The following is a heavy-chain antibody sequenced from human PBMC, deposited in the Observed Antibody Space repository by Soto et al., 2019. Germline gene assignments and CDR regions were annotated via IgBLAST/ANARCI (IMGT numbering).Heavy chain of an antibody. J-gene: IGHJ6*02. CDR2: IIPILGIA. CDR3: ARWVGSGTFYYYYGMDV. V-gene: IGHV1-69*02. Sequence: QVQLVQSGAEVKKPGSSVKVSCKASGGTFSSYTISWVRQAPGQGLEWMGRIIPILGIANYAPKFQGRVTITADKSTSTAYMELSSLRSEDTAVYYCARWVGSGTFYYYYGMDVWGQGTTVTVSS. D-gene: IGHD2-15*01. CDR1: GGTFSSYT.